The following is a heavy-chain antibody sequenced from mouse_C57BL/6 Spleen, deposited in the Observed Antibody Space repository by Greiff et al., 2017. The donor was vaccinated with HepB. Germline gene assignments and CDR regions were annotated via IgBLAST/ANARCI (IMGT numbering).Heavy chain of an antibody. J-gene: IGHJ4*01. D-gene: IGHD1-1*01. CDR2: ISSGGSYT. CDR3: ARRDYYGSSYLMDY. CDR1: GFTFSSYG. V-gene: IGHV5-6*02. Sequence: DVKLVESGGDLVKPGGSLKLSCAASGFTFSSYGMSWVRQTPDKRLEWVATISSGGSYTYYPDSVKGRFTISRDNAKNTLYLQMSSLKSEDTAMYYCARRDYYGSSYLMDYWGQGTSVTVSS.